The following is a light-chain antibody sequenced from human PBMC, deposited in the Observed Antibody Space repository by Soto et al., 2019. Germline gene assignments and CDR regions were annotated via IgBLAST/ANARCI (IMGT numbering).Light chain of an antibody. J-gene: IGKJ5*01. Sequence: LSASVGDRVTITCRASQGISSHLAWYQQRPGKAPVLLIYGASNLQSGVPSRFSGSGSGTAFTLTISSLQPEDFVTYYCQQFSGYPLTFGQGTRLEIK. CDR3: QQFSGYPLT. CDR1: QGISSH. CDR2: GAS. V-gene: IGKV1-9*01.